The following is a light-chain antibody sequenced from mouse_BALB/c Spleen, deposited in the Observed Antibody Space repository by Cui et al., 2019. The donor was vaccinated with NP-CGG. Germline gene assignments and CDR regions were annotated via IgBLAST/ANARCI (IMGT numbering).Light chain of an antibody. J-gene: IGLJ1*01. CDR2: GTN. V-gene: IGLV1*01. CDR1: TGAIKTSNY. CDR3: ALWYSNHWV. Sequence: QAVVTQESAPTTSPGETVTLTCRSSTGAIKTSNYANWAQEKPDHLFTGLIGGTNNRAPGVPARFSGSLIGNKAALTITGAQTEDEAIYFCALWYSNHWVFGGGTKLTVL.